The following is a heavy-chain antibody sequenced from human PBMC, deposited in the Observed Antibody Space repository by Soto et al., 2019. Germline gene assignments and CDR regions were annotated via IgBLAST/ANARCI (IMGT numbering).Heavy chain of an antibody. Sequence: SETLSLTCTVSGGSISSYYWSWIRQPPGKGLEWIGYIYYSGSTNYNPSLKGRFTISRDNAKNSLYLQMNSLRAEDTAVYYCARRFHGSSWSAFDYWGQGTLVTVSS. CDR3: ARRFHGSSWSAFDY. CDR1: GGSISSYY. D-gene: IGHD6-13*01. J-gene: IGHJ4*02. V-gene: IGHV4-59*08. CDR2: IYYSGST.